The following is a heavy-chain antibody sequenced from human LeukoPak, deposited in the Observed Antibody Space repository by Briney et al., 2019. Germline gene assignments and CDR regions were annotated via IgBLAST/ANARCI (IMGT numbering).Heavy chain of an antibody. CDR2: ISGDGNIK. Sequence: PGGSLRLSCAASGFTFSTYSMHWVRQAPGKGLEWVAVISGDGNIKWTADSVKGRFTISRDNSKNTLYLQMNSLRAEDTAMYYCAREDPYIVALPADGRYFDCWGQGTLVAVSS. CDR3: AREDPYIVALPADGRYFDC. D-gene: IGHD2-2*01. CDR1: GFTFSTYS. J-gene: IGHJ4*02. V-gene: IGHV3-30-3*01.